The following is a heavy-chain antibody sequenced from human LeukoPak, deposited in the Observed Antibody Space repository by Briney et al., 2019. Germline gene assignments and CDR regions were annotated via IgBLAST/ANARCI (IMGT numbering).Heavy chain of an antibody. Sequence: PGGSLRLSCAASGFTCSYYYMSWMPHAPGKGLEGVSYISSSSSYTNYEASVKGRLTISRDNAKTSLYLKMNSLRAEDTAVYYCASNSGSYSGFDWFDPWGQGTLVTVSS. V-gene: IGHV3-11*03. D-gene: IGHD1-26*01. J-gene: IGHJ5*02. CDR2: ISSSSSYT. CDR3: ASNSGSYSGFDWFDP. CDR1: GFTCSYYY.